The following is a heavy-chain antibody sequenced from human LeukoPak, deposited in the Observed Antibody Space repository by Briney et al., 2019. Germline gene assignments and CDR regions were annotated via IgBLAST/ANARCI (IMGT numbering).Heavy chain of an antibody. V-gene: IGHV1-2*02. D-gene: IGHD3-10*01. CDR2: INPNSGGT. J-gene: IGHJ4*02. CDR1: GYTFTGYY. CDR3: ARVTMVRGALLRLGY. Sequence: ASVKVSCKASGYTFTGYYMHWVRQAPGQGLEWMGWINPNSGGTNYAQKFQGGVTMTRDTSISTAYMELSRLRSDDTAVYYCARVTMVRGALLRLGYWGQGTLVTVSS.